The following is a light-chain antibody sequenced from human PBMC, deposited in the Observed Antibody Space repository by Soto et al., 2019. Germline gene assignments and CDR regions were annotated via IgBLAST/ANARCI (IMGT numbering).Light chain of an antibody. CDR3: QQSYSSPRA. CDR1: QSISTY. J-gene: IGKJ1*01. CDR2: AAS. Sequence: DIQMTQSPSSLSASVGDRVTITCRASQSISTYLNWYQQKPGKAPNLLIYAASSLQSGVPSRFSGRGSGTDFTLSNRSQQPEDFATFYCQQSYSSPRAFGQGTKVEIK. V-gene: IGKV1-39*01.